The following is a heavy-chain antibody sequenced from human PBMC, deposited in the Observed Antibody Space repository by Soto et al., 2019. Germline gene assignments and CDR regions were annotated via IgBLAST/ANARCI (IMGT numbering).Heavy chain of an antibody. CDR1: GYTFTGYY. D-gene: IGHD1-26*01. CDR3: ARTSGSQEGNWFDP. J-gene: IGHJ5*02. Sequence: ASVKVSCKASGYTFTGYYMHWVRQAPGQGLEWMGWINPNSGGTNYAQKFQGWVTMTRDTSISTAYMELSRLRSDDTAVYYCARTSGSQEGNWFDPWGQGTLVTVSS. CDR2: INPNSGGT. V-gene: IGHV1-2*04.